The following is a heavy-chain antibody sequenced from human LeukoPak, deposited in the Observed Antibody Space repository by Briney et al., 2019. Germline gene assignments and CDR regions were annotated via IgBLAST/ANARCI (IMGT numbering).Heavy chain of an antibody. CDR1: GGTFSSYA. CDR2: IIPILGIA. Sequence: ASVKVSCKASGGTFSSYAISWVRQAPGQGLEWMGRIIPILGIANYAQKFQGRVTMTRNTSISTAYMELSSLRSEDTAVYYCARGHIQLWSNREYNWFDPWGQGTLVTVSS. D-gene: IGHD5-18*01. CDR3: ARGHIQLWSNREYNWFDP. V-gene: IGHV1-69*04. J-gene: IGHJ5*02.